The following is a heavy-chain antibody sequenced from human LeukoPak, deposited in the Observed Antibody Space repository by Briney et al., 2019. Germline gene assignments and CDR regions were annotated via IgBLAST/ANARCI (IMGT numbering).Heavy chain of an antibody. CDR1: GFTVSSNS. Sequence: GGSLRLSCTVSGFTVSSNSMSWVRQAPGKGLEWVSFINSDNTHYSDSVKGRFTISRDNSKNTLYLQMNSLRAEDTAVYYCAGRAGAYSHPYDYWGQGTLVTVSS. V-gene: IGHV3-53*01. D-gene: IGHD4/OR15-4a*01. CDR2: INSDNT. J-gene: IGHJ4*02. CDR3: AGRAGAYSHPYDY.